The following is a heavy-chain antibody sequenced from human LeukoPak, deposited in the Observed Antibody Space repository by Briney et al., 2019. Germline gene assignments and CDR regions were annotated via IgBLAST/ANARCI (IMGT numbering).Heavy chain of an antibody. CDR2: ISYDGSNK. CDR3: ARGQYYCSGGSCYSIFDY. V-gene: IGHV3-30*07. J-gene: IGHJ4*02. D-gene: IGHD2-15*01. Sequence: WXXVISYDGSNKYYADPVKGRFTISRENAKNSLYLQMNSLRAEDTAVYYCARGQYYCSGGSCYSIFDYWGQGTLVTVSS.